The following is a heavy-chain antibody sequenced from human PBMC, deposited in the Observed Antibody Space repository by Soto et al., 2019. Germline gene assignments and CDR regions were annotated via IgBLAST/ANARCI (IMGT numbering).Heavy chain of an antibody. CDR2: IYTSGST. CDR3: AREPYYYDSSGYYFDY. CDR1: GGSISSYY. D-gene: IGHD3-22*01. V-gene: IGHV4-4*07. J-gene: IGHJ4*02. Sequence: QVQLQESGPGLVKPSETLSLTCTVSGGSISSYYWSWIRQPAGKGLEWIGRIYTSGSTNYNPSLKSRVTMSVDTSKNQSSLKLSSVTAADTAVYYCAREPYYYDSSGYYFDYWGQGTLVTVSS.